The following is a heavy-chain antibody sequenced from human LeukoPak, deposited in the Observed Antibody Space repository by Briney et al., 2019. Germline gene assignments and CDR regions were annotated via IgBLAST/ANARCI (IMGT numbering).Heavy chain of an antibody. CDR3: AGGPRVVPAATKRYYYYGMDV. Sequence: SETLSLTCAVYGGSFSGYYWSWIRQPPGKGLEWIGEINHSGSTNYNLSLKSRVTISVDTSKNQFSLKLSSVTAADTAVYYCAGGPRVVPAATKRYYYYGMDVWGQGTTVTVTS. V-gene: IGHV4-34*01. J-gene: IGHJ6*02. D-gene: IGHD2-2*01. CDR2: INHSGST. CDR1: GGSFSGYY.